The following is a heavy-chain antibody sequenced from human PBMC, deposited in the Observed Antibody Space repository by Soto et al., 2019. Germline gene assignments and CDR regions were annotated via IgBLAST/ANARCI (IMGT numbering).Heavy chain of an antibody. Sequence: QVQLVESGGGLVEPGGSLRLSCAASGFTLSDYYMSWVRQAPGKGLEWLSYISSSSATVYYVDSVKGRFTTSRDNAKNSLYLQMDSLRVEDTAVYYCARAGGLATGPIEYWGQGAQVTVSS. CDR2: ISSSSATV. V-gene: IGHV3-11*01. CDR1: GFTLSDYY. D-gene: IGHD5-12*01. CDR3: ARAGGLATGPIEY. J-gene: IGHJ4*02.